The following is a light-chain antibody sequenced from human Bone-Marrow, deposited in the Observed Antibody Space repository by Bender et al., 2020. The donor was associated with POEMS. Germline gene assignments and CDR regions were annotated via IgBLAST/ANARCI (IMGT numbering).Light chain of an antibody. CDR2: RDK. CDR1: NLGYID. Sequence: SYELTQPLSVSVALGQTARIPCGGSNLGYIDVHWYQQKPGQAPSLVIYRDKNRPSGIPERFSGSKSGNTATLTISRAQVADEGDYYCQIWTDGPQGYVFGSGTQVIVL. V-gene: IGLV3-9*02. CDR3: QIWTDGPQGYV. J-gene: IGLJ1*01.